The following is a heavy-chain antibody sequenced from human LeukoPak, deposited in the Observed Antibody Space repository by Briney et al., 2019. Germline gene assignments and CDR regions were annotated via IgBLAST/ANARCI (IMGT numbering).Heavy chain of an antibody. CDR3: ARGHRAWSY. V-gene: IGHV3-30-3*01. D-gene: IGHD3-3*01. J-gene: IGHJ4*02. CDR1: GFTFSSYA. CDR2: ISYDGSNK. Sequence: GGSLRLSCAASGFTFSSYAMHWVRQAPGKGLEWVAVISYDGSNKYYADSVKGRFTISRDNAKNSLYLQMNSLRVDDTAVYYCARGHRAWSYWGQGTLVTVSS.